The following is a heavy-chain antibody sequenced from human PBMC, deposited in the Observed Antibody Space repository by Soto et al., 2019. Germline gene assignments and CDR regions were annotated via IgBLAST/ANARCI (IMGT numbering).Heavy chain of an antibody. D-gene: IGHD6-13*01. CDR2: IYHSGST. CDR3: AREGIAAAAGIDY. J-gene: IGHJ4*02. CDR1: GGSISSGGYS. Sequence: PSETLSLTCAVSGGSISSGGYSWSWIRQPPGKGLEWIGYIYHSGSTYYNPSLKSRVTISVDRSKNQFSLKLSSVTAADTAVYYCAREGIAAAAGIDYWGQGTPVTVSS. V-gene: IGHV4-30-2*01.